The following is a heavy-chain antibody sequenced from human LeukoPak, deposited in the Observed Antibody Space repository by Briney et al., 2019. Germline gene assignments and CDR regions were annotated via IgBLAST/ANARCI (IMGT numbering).Heavy chain of an antibody. CDR3: ARGGDGYFDY. V-gene: IGHV4-59*01. J-gene: IGHJ4*02. CDR1: GGSISGYY. CDR2: ISYSGST. D-gene: IGHD5-24*01. Sequence: SETLSLTCTVSGGSISGYYWSWIRQPPGKRLEWIGYISYSGSTNFNPSLKSRVTISVDTSKNQFSLKLSSVTAADTAVYYCARGGDGYFDYWGQGTLVTVSS.